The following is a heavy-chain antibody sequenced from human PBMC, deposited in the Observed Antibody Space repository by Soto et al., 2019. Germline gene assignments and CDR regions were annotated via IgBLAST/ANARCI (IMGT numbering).Heavy chain of an antibody. D-gene: IGHD3-22*01. J-gene: IGHJ3*02. Sequence: PGVSLRLSGAPSGFTFSSYAMHWVRQAPCNRLEWAAVISYGGSNKYSADSLKGRFTSSRDNSKNTLSLQMNSLRSEDTAVSYCARENYDSSGYGWSDAFDIWGQGTMVTVSS. CDR1: GFTFSSYA. V-gene: IGHV3-30-3*01. CDR2: ISYGGSNK. CDR3: ARENYDSSGYGWSDAFDI.